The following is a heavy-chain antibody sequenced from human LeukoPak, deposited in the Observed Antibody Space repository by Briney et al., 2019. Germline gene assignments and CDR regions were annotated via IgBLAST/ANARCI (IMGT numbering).Heavy chain of an antibody. CDR1: GGSISSSNYY. V-gene: IGHV4-61*02. Sequence: PSETLSLTCTVSGGSISSSNYYWNWIRQPAGKGLEWIGRIYTSGSTKYNPSLKSRVTMSVDTSKNHFSLKLSSVTAADTAVYYCARESGGSVFYAFDYWGQGTLVTVSS. CDR2: IYTSGST. D-gene: IGHD3-16*01. CDR3: ARESGGSVFYAFDY. J-gene: IGHJ4*02.